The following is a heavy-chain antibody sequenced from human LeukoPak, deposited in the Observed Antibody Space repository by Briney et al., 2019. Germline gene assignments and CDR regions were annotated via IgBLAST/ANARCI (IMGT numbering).Heavy chain of an antibody. CDR2: LSYTGKT. Sequence: SETLSLTCNVSGVSVSTSHWNWIRQRPGKGLEWIGCLSYTGKTDYNPSLKSRVSISLGSSNNHFPLKLTSVTAADTAVYYCSEGYFEPFDHWGQGILVTVSS. J-gene: IGHJ4*02. D-gene: IGHD2/OR15-2a*01. CDR3: SEGYFEPFDH. CDR1: GVSVSTSH. V-gene: IGHV4-59*02.